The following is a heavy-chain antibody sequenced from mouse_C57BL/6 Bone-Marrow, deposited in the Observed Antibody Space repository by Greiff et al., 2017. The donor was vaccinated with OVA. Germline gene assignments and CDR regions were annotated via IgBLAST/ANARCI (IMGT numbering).Heavy chain of an antibody. CDR2: IYPGGGYT. J-gene: IGHJ4*01. CDR3: ARERLNYYAMDY. V-gene: IGHV1-63*01. CDR1: GYTFTNYW. D-gene: IGHD2-4*01. Sequence: QVHVKQSGAELVRPGTSVKMSCKASGYTFTNYWIGWAKQRPGHGLEWIGDIYPGGGYTNYNEKFKGKATLTADKSSSTAYMQFSSLTSEDSAIYYCARERLNYYAMDYWGQGTSVTVSS.